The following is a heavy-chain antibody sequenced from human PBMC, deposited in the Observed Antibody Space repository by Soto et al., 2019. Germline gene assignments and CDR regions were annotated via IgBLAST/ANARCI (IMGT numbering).Heavy chain of an antibody. Sequence: SGPTLVNPTETLTLTCTASGFSLSNARMGVSWIRQPPGKALEWLAHIFSNDEKSYSTSLKSRLTISKDTSKSQVVLTMTNMDPVDTATYYCARIARYCSGGSCYYFDYWGQGTLVTVSS. CDR2: IFSNDEK. J-gene: IGHJ4*02. CDR1: GFSLSNARMG. CDR3: ARIARYCSGGSCYYFDY. D-gene: IGHD2-15*01. V-gene: IGHV2-26*01.